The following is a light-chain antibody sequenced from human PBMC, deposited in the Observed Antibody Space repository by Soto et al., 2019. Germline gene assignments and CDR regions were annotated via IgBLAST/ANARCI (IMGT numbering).Light chain of an antibody. V-gene: IGLV3-21*02. CDR3: QVWDSSSDHVV. CDR1: NIGSKS. CDR2: DDS. Sequence: SYELTQPPSVSVAPGQTARITCGGTNIGSKSVHWYQQKPGQAPVLVVYDDSDRPSGIPARFSGSNSGNTATRTISRVEAGDEADYYCQVWDSSSDHVVFGGGTKLTVL. J-gene: IGLJ2*01.